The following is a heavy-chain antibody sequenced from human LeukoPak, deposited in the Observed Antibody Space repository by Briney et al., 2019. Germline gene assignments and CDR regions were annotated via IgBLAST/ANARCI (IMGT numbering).Heavy chain of an antibody. CDR1: GYSISSGYY. D-gene: IGHD6-13*01. CDR3: ARVWAAAGTINYYYYYMDV. V-gene: IGHV4-38-2*02. J-gene: IGHJ6*03. CDR2: IYNSGST. Sequence: SETLSLTCTVSGYSISSGYYWGWIRQPPGKGLEWIGSIYNSGSTYYNPSLKSRVTISVDTSKNQFSLKLSSVTAADTAVYYCARVWAAAGTINYYYYYMDVWGKGTTVTVSS.